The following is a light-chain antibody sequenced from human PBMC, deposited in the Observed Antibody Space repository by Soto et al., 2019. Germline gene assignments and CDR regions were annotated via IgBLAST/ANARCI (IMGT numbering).Light chain of an antibody. J-gene: IGKJ5*01. V-gene: IGKV1-9*01. CDR1: QGINNY. CDR3: QQLFSFPST. Sequence: DIHLTQSPSFLSASVGDRVTITFRASQGINNYLAWYQQKPGKAPNLLIYVASTLQSGVPSRFSGCGSGTEFTHTISNPQPEDLATADCQQLFSFPSTFCQGTRLEIK. CDR2: VAS.